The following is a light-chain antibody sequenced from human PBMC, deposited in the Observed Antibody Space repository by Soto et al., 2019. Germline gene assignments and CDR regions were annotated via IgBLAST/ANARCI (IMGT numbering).Light chain of an antibody. CDR2: DAS. CDR3: QQRTNWPPIT. Sequence: VLTQSPATLSLSPGERATLSCRASQSISSYLAWYQQKPGQAPRLLIYDASNRATGIPARFSGSGSGTDFTLTISSLEPEDFAVYYCQQRTNWPPITFGQGTRLDIK. J-gene: IGKJ5*01. CDR1: QSISSY. V-gene: IGKV3-11*01.